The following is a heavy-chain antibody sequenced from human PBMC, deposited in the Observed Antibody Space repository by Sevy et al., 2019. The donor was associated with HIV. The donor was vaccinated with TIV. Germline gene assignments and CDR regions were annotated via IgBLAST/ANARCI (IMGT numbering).Heavy chain of an antibody. J-gene: IGHJ5*02. Sequence: GGSLRLSCAASGFTFSSYAMSWVRQAPGKGLEWVSAISGSGGSTYYADSVKGRFTISRDNSKNTLYLQMNSLRAEDTAVYYCAKELHGSARGKGNNWFDPWGQGTLVTVSS. D-gene: IGHD3-10*01. CDR1: GFTFSSYA. CDR2: ISGSGGST. CDR3: AKELHGSARGKGNNWFDP. V-gene: IGHV3-23*01.